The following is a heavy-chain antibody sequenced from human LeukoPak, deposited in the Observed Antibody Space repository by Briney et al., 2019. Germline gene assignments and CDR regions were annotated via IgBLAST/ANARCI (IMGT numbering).Heavy chain of an antibody. Sequence: SETLSLTCTVSGGSISSYYWSWIRQPPGKGLEWMGYVFYTGSTNYNPSLKSRVTISVDTSKNQFSLKLTSVTAADTAVYYCAGQRCSSTSCYSWFDPWGQGTLVTVSS. D-gene: IGHD2-2*01. CDR3: AGQRCSSTSCYSWFDP. CDR1: GGSISSYY. J-gene: IGHJ5*02. V-gene: IGHV4-59*08. CDR2: VFYTGST.